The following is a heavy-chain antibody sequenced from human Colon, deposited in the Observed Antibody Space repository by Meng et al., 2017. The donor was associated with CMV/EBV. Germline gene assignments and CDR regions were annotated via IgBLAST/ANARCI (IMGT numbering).Heavy chain of an antibody. Sequence: GGPLRLSCAASGFTFSSYTMNWVLQAPGKGLEWVASISTSGTYIYYAESLKGRFTISRDTAKNSLDLHMNILSAEDTAVYYCAREVVPPRRMDVWGQGTTVTVSS. CDR3: AREVVPPRRMDV. CDR1: GFTFSSYT. V-gene: IGHV3-21*01. CDR2: ISTSGTYI. J-gene: IGHJ6*02. D-gene: IGHD2-2*01.